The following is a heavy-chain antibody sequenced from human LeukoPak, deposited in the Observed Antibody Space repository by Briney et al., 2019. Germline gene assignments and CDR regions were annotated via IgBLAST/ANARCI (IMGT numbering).Heavy chain of an antibody. D-gene: IGHD3-22*01. CDR3: ARAGWVTMIVVVTGAFDI. J-gene: IGHJ3*02. V-gene: IGHV1-18*01. Sequence: AGAVKVSCKASGYTFTSYVISWVRQAPGRGLEWMGWISAYNGNTNYAQKLQGRVTMTTDTSTSTAYMELRSLRSDDTAVYYCARAGWVTMIVVVTGAFDIWGQGTMVTVSS. CDR2: ISAYNGNT. CDR1: GYTFTSYV.